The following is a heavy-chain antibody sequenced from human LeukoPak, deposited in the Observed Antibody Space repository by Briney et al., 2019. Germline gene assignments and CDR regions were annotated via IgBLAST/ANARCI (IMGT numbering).Heavy chain of an antibody. CDR1: GFIFSSYA. J-gene: IGHJ5*02. CDR3: ARSPTYYGSGTFRWFDP. CDR2: ISYDGSNM. D-gene: IGHD3-10*01. Sequence: WGSLRLSCAASGFIFSSYAFHWVRQAPGKGLEWVTVISYDGSNMSYADSVKGRFTISRDNSKNMVYLQMNSLRAEDTALYYCARSPTYYGSGTFRWFDPWGQGTLVTVSS. V-gene: IGHV3-30*04.